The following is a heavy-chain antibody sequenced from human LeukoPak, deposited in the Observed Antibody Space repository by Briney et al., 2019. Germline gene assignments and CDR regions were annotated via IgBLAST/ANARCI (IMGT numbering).Heavy chain of an antibody. V-gene: IGHV3-23*01. CDR1: GFTFSSYA. Sequence: GGSLRLACAASGFTFSSYAMSWVRQAPGKGLEWVSAIIGSGGSTYYADSVKGRFTISRDNSKNTLYLQMNSLRAEDTAVYYCAKRVSIVVYPPGAAARVAFDYWGQGTLVTVSS. CDR2: IIGSGGST. D-gene: IGHD2-2*01. CDR3: AKRVSIVVYPPGAAARVAFDY. J-gene: IGHJ4*02.